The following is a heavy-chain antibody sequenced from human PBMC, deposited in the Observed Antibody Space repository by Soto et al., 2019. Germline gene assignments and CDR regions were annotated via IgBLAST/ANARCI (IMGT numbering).Heavy chain of an antibody. CDR2: INGGNGNT. CDR3: AREELKTDYDILTGYPT. CDR1: KYTFTNYA. Sequence: GASVKVSCKTSKYTFTNYAMHWVRQAPGQRLEWMGWINGGNGNTEYSQKFQGRVTITRDKSTSTAYMELSSLRSEDTAVYYCAREELKTDYDILTGYPTWGQGTLVTVSS. J-gene: IGHJ5*02. D-gene: IGHD3-9*01. V-gene: IGHV1-3*01.